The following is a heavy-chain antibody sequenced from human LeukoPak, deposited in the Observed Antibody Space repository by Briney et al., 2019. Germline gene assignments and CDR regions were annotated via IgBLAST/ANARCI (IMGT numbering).Heavy chain of an antibody. V-gene: IGHV4-34*01. CDR1: GGSFSGYY. CDR3: ARGDHYDSWSDYYTQTGYFFDF. D-gene: IGHD3-3*01. CDR2: INFGGES. Sequence: SETLSLTCAVFGGSFSGYYWTWIRQSPGRGLEWIGEINFGGESFYSPSLKSRVTISIDTSKNQFSLKLSSVTAADAAMYFCARGDHYDSWSDYYTQTGYFFDFWGQGTLVTVSS. J-gene: IGHJ4*02.